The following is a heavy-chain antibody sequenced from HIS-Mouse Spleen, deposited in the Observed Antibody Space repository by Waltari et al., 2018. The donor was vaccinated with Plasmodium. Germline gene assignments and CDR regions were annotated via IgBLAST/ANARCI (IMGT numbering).Heavy chain of an antibody. CDR1: AGSFSGYY. CDR3: ARGRRIVVVTAPRGFFDY. V-gene: IGHV4-34*01. J-gene: IGHJ4*02. CDR2: INHSGST. Sequence: QVQLQQWGAGLLQPSETLSLTCAVYAGSFSGYYWSWIRQPPGKGLEWIGEINHSGSTNYNPSLKSRVTISVDTSKNQFSLKLSSVTAADTAVYYCARGRRIVVVTAPRGFFDYWGQGTLVTVSS. D-gene: IGHD2-21*02.